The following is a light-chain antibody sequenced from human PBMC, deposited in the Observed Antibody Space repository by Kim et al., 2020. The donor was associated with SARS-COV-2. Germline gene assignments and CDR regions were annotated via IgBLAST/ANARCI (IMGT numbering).Light chain of an antibody. J-gene: IGLJ1*01. CDR1: STDVGGYNY. CDR2: DVS. V-gene: IGLV2-14*03. CDR3: SSYTSSSTYV. Sequence: GQSITISCTGTSTDVGGYNYVSWYQQHPGKAPKFMIYDVSNRPSGVSNRFSGSKSGNMASLTISGLQADDEADYYCSSYTSSSTYVFGTGTKVTVL.